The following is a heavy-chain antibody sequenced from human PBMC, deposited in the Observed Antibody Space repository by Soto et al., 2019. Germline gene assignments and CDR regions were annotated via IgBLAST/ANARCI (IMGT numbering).Heavy chain of an antibody. CDR1: GFTFSSYA. J-gene: IGHJ3*02. V-gene: IGHV3-23*01. CDR2: IRGSGGST. Sequence: GGSLRLSCAASGFTFSSYAMSWVRQAPGKGLEWVSAIRGSGGSTYYADSVKGRYTVSRDDSKNTVYLQMNSLRAEDTAVYYDAKDRGTRRIVVVPAAMGDAFDIWGQGTMVTVSS. D-gene: IGHD2-2*01. CDR3: AKDRGTRRIVVVPAAMGDAFDI.